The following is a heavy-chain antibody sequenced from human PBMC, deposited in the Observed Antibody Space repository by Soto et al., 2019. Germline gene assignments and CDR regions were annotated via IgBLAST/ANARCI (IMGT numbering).Heavy chain of an antibody. J-gene: IGHJ5*02. CDR3: ARSRIAVAGTPSDWFDP. V-gene: IGHV1-18*01. CDR2: ISTYNGNT. Sequence: ASVKVSCKASGYTFTSYGINWVRQAPGQGLEWMGWISTYNGNTNYAQKLQGRVTMTTDTSTSTAYMELRSLRSDDTAVYYCARSRIAVAGTPSDWFDPWGQGTLVTVSS. CDR1: GYTFTSYG. D-gene: IGHD6-19*01.